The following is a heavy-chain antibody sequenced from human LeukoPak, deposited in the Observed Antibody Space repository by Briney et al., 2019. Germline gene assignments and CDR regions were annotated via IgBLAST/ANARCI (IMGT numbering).Heavy chain of an antibody. D-gene: IGHD2-2*01. Sequence: PGGSLRLSCTPSGFNVIDNYMSWVSQAPGKGLEWVSVIYADGSPHYAESVRGRFTISRHISKNTLYLQMNSLRPEDTAVYYCTRDPSSSWDQPTDDYWGQGTLVTVSS. V-gene: IGHV3-53*04. CDR3: TRDPSSSWDQPTDDY. CDR1: GFNVIDNY. CDR2: IYADGSP. J-gene: IGHJ4*02.